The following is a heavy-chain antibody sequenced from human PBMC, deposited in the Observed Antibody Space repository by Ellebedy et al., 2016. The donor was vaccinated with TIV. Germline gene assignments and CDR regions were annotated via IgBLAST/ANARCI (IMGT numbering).Heavy chain of an antibody. CDR2: IYPGDFDT. J-gene: IGHJ4*02. CDR3: ARPIQRGYSGYGVDY. V-gene: IGHV5-51*01. D-gene: IGHD5-12*01. Sequence: GGSLRLSCKGSGYSFTNYWIAWVRQMPGKGLECLGIIYPGDFDTRYSPSFLGQVTISADTSISTAYLQWCSLKASDTAMYYCARPIQRGYSGYGVDYWGQGTLVTVSS. CDR1: GYSFTNYW.